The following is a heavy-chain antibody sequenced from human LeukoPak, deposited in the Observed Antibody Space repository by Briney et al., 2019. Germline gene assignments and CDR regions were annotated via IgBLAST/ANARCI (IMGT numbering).Heavy chain of an antibody. CDR1: GGTFSSYA. V-gene: IGHV1-69*05. CDR3: ARVPVHDFWSGFKGASYYYYMDV. D-gene: IGHD3-3*01. CDR2: IIPIFGTA. J-gene: IGHJ6*03. Sequence: GSSVKVSCKASGGTFSSYAISWVRQAPGQGLEWMGGIIPIFGTANYAQKFQGRVTITTDESTSTAYMELSSLRSEDTAVYYCARVPVHDFWSGFKGASYYYYMDVWGKGTTVTVSS.